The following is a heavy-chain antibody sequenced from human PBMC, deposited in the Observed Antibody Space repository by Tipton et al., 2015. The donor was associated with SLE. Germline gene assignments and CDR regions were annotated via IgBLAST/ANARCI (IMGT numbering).Heavy chain of an antibody. CDR3: AGAWQGYCSGGTCYVLDY. J-gene: IGHJ4*02. Sequence: TLSLTCTVSGGSISSHYWSWIRRPPGKGLEWIGYISYSETTNYNPSLKSRVTISVDTSKNQFSLQLRSVTAADTAVYYCAGAWQGYCSGGTCYVLDYWGQGTLVTVSS. D-gene: IGHD2-15*01. CDR1: GGSISSHY. V-gene: IGHV4-59*11. CDR2: ISYSETT.